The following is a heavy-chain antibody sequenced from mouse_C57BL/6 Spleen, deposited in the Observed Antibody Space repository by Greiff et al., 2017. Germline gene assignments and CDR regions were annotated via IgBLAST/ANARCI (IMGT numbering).Heavy chain of an antibody. D-gene: IGHD1-1*02. Sequence: EVKLVESGGGLVQPKGSLKLSCAASGFSFNTYAMNWVRQAPGKGVEWVARIRSKSNNYATYYADSVKDRFTISRDDSESMLYLQMNNFKTEDTAEYYCGRQGGWFYVDYWGQGTTLTVSS. CDR1: GFSFNTYA. CDR3: GRQGGWFYVDY. CDR2: IRSKSNNYAT. J-gene: IGHJ2*01. V-gene: IGHV10-1*01.